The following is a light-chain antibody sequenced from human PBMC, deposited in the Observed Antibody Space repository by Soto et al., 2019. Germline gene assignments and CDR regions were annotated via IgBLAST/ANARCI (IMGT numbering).Light chain of an antibody. Sequence: EIVMTQSPATLSVSPGERATLSCRASQSVSSNLAWYQQKPGQAPRLLIYGASTKATGIPARFSGSRSGTEFTLTISSLQSEDFAVYYCQQYSNWSPTFGQGTRLEIK. CDR2: GAS. CDR1: QSVSSN. V-gene: IGKV3-15*01. J-gene: IGKJ5*01. CDR3: QQYSNWSPT.